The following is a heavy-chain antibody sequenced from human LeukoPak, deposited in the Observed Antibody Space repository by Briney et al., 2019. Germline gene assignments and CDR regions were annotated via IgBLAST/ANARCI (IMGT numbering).Heavy chain of an antibody. J-gene: IGHJ4*02. CDR2: IYYSGST. D-gene: IGHD3-10*01. CDR3: ARSRIWFGESAWDY. V-gene: IGHV4-31*03. CDR1: GGSISSGGYY. Sequence: SQTLSLTCTVSGGSISSGGYYWSWIRQHPGKGLEWIGYIYYSGSTYYNPSLKSRVTISVDTSKNQFSLKLSSVTAADTAVYYCARSRIWFGESAWDYWGQGTLVTVSS.